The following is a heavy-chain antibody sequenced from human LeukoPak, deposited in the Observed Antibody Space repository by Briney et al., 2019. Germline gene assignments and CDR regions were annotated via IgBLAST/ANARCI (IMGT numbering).Heavy chain of an antibody. CDR2: INAGNGNT. Sequence: ASVKVSCKASGYTFTSYAMHWVRQAPGQRLEWMGWINAGNGNTKYSQKFQGRVTTTRDTSASTAYMELSSLRSEDTAVYYCARVLWGSYRPFDYWGQGTLVTVSS. J-gene: IGHJ4*02. D-gene: IGHD3-16*02. CDR1: GYTFTSYA. V-gene: IGHV1-3*01. CDR3: ARVLWGSYRPFDY.